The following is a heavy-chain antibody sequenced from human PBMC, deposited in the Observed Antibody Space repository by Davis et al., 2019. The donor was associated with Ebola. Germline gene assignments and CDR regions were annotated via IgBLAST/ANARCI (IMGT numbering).Heavy chain of an antibody. J-gene: IGHJ4*02. V-gene: IGHV3-23*01. Sequence: GGSLRLSCAASGFTFSSYAMSWVRQAPGKGLEWVSAISGSGGSTYYADSVKGRFTISRDNAKTSLYLQMNSLRAEDTALYYCAKGLNYDFYDSFDYWGQGTLVTVSS. CDR3: AKGLNYDFYDSFDY. CDR2: ISGSGGST. D-gene: IGHD3-3*01. CDR1: GFTFSSYA.